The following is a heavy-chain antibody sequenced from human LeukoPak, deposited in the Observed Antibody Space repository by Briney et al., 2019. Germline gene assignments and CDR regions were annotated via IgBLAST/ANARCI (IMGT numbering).Heavy chain of an antibody. Sequence: SETLSHTCAVYGGSFSGYYWSWIRQPPGKGLQWIGEINQSGSTNYNPSLKSRVTISVDTSKNQFSLKLSSVTAADTAVYYCARGRRDGYNSAWGYYYYYYIDVWGKGTTVTVSS. CDR2: INQSGST. J-gene: IGHJ6*03. D-gene: IGHD5-24*01. V-gene: IGHV4-34*01. CDR1: GGSFSGYY. CDR3: ARGRRDGYNSAWGYYYYYYIDV.